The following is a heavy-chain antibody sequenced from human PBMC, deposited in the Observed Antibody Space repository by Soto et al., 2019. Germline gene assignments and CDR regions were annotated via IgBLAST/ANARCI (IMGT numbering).Heavy chain of an antibody. CDR2: IYYSGST. CDR1: GGSISSGGYY. Sequence: QVQLQESGPGLVKPSQTLSLTCTVSGGSISSGGYYWSWIRQHPGKGLEWIGYIYYSGSTYYNPSLKSRVTISVDTSKNQFSLKLSAVTAADTAVYYCARCQGLRGYSGYDPYGMDVWGQGTTVTVSS. J-gene: IGHJ6*02. D-gene: IGHD5-12*01. CDR3: ARCQGLRGYSGYDPYGMDV. V-gene: IGHV4-31*03.